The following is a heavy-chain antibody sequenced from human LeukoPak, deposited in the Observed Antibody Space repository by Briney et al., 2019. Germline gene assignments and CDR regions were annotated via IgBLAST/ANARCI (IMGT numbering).Heavy chain of an antibody. CDR1: GGSINSYF. V-gene: IGHV4-4*07. Sequence: SDTLSLTCTVSGGSINSYFWGWVRQPARKGLEWIGRIYTTGTTHFNPSLRSRLTMSVDTSKNLFSLNLSSVTAADTAVYYCARQGYGASWYHLDYWGRGTLVTVSS. CDR2: IYTTGTT. D-gene: IGHD6-13*01. J-gene: IGHJ4*02. CDR3: ARQGYGASWYHLDY.